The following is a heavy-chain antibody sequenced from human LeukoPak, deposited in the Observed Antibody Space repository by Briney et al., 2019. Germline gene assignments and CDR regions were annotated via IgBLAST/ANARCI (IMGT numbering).Heavy chain of an antibody. D-gene: IGHD2-2*01. CDR3: AKFNRQYCSSTGCYGGFDY. CDR2: IRFDGSNK. CDR1: GFTFSSYG. Sequence: GGSLRLSCVASGFTFSSYGMDWVRQAPGKGLEGVAFIRFDGSNKHYAESVKGRFTIYRDNYKKRLYVQMNKQRPEDTAVYYRAKFNRQYCSSTGCYGGFDYWGQGTLVTVSS. V-gene: IGHV3-30*02. J-gene: IGHJ4*02.